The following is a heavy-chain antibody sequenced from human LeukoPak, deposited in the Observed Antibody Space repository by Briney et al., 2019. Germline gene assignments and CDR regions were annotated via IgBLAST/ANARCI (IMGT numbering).Heavy chain of an antibody. Sequence: SQTLSLTCTVSGGSISSGGYYWSWIRQHPGKGLEWIGYIYYSGSTYYNPSLKSRVTISVDTSKNQFSLKLSSVTAADTAVYCCARDLTMIRGAFDIWGQGTMVTVSS. CDR3: ARDLTMIRGAFDI. CDR2: IYYSGST. J-gene: IGHJ3*02. CDR1: GGSISSGGYY. V-gene: IGHV4-31*03. D-gene: IGHD3-22*01.